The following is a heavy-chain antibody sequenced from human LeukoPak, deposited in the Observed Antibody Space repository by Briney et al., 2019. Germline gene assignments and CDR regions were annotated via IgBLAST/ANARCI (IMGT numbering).Heavy chain of an antibody. V-gene: IGHV3-9*01. CDR3: AKVMIVVVTYDAFDI. CDR2: ISWNSGSI. J-gene: IGHJ3*02. CDR1: GFTFDDYA. Sequence: GRSLRLSCAASGFTFDDYAMHWVRQAPGKGLERVSGISWNSGSIGYADSVKGRFTISRDNAKNSLYLQMNSLRTEDTALYYCAKVMIVVVTYDAFDIWGQGTMVTVSS. D-gene: IGHD3-22*01.